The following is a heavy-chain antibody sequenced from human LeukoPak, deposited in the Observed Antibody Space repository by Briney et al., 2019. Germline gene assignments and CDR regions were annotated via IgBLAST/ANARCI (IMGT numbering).Heavy chain of an antibody. CDR3: ARDKYGDHPDY. J-gene: IGHJ4*02. V-gene: IGHV4-59*01. CDR1: GGSISSYY. D-gene: IGHD4-17*01. Sequence: SETLSLTCTVSGGSISSYYWSWIRQPPGRGLGWIGYIYYSGSTNYNPSLKSRVTISVDTSKNQFSLKLSSVTAADTAVYYCARDKYGDHPDYWGQGTLVTVSS. CDR2: IYYSGST.